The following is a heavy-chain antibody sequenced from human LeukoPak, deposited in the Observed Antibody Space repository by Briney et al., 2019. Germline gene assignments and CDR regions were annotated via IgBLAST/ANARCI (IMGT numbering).Heavy chain of an antibody. Sequence: SETLSLTCTVSGGSINYYYWSWIRQPPGQGLEWIGYVCNIGSTNYNPSLKSRVTISVDTSKNQFSLMLTSVTAADTAVYYCARVGSIVVDVWGQGTTVTVSS. D-gene: IGHD2-15*01. CDR1: GGSINYYY. CDR3: ARVGSIVVDV. V-gene: IGHV4-59*01. CDR2: VCNIGST. J-gene: IGHJ6*02.